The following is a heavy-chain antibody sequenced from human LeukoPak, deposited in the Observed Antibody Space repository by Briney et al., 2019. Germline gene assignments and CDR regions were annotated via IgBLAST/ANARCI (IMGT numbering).Heavy chain of an antibody. CDR2: IIPIFGTA. J-gene: IGHJ5*02. V-gene: IGHV1-69*05. D-gene: IGHD2-21*02. Sequence: AASVKVSCKASGDTFSSYAISWVRQAPGQGLEWMGGIIPIFGTANYAQKFQGRVTITTDESTSTAYMGMSSMRSEDTGVYLCARDRKVLFWWCLPLHNWFDPWAQGTLVTVSS. CDR3: ARDRKVLFWWCLPLHNWFDP. CDR1: GDTFSSYA.